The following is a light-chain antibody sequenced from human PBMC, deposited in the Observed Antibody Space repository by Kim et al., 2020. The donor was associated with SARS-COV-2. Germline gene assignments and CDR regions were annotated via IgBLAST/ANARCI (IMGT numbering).Light chain of an antibody. CDR1: SDNVGNQG. CDR3: SAWDNRLSVWV. J-gene: IGLJ3*02. V-gene: IGLV10-54*04. CDR2: RNN. Sequence: QAGLTQPPSVSTDLGQTATLTCTGNSDNVGNQGAAWLQQHRGHPPKLLSYRNNNRPSGISEKFSASRSGNTASLTITGLQPEDEADCYCSAWDNRLSVWVFGGGTQLNVL.